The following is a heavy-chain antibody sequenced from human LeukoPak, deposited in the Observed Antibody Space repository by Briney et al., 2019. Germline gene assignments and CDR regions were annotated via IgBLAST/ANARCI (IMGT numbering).Heavy chain of an antibody. CDR1: GHPISSYY. CDR3: ARDFGFHGSGSYPNNYYYYGMDV. J-gene: IGHJ6*02. V-gene: IGHV4-4*07. Sequence: SDTQALICTVSGHPISSYYWSWTRQPAGKALESIGRISTSGSTNHNPSLKSRVTMSVDTSKNQFSLKLSSVTAADTAVYYCARDFGFHGSGSYPNNYYYYGMDVWGQGTTVTVSS. D-gene: IGHD3-10*01. CDR2: ISTSGST.